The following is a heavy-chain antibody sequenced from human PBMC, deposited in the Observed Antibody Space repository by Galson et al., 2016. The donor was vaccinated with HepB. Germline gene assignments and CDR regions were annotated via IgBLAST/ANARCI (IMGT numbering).Heavy chain of an antibody. V-gene: IGHV3-30*03. D-gene: IGHD4-23*01. CDR1: GFTFACYG. CDR2: ISYDAANK. J-gene: IGHJ4*02. Sequence: SLRLSCAASGFTFACYGMHWVRQALGKGLEWVAFISYDAANKGYADSVKGRFTISRDNSKNTLFLELNSLRGEDTAVYYWARGYYGGNAPSVPEYGAQRTLVTVSS. CDR3: ARGYYGGNAPSVPEY.